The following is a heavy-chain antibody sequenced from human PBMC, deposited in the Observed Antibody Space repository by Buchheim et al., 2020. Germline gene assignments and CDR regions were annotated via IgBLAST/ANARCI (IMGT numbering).Heavy chain of an antibody. CDR1: GFVFSDYA. CDR2: VSGSGAST. CDR3: AKRGVASGIHEIDY. Sequence: EVRLLESGGTLVQPGGSLRLSCAASGFVFSDYAMNWVRQAPGKGLQWVSIVSGSGASTEYADSVTGRFIISRDNQKNTLYLQMNNRRDEDTAIYYCAKRGVASGIHEIDYWGQGTL. V-gene: IGHV3-23*01. J-gene: IGHJ4*02. D-gene: IGHD3-10*01.